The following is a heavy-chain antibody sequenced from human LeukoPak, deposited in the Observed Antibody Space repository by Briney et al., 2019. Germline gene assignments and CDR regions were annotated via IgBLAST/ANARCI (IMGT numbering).Heavy chain of an antibody. V-gene: IGHV1-46*01. J-gene: IGHJ4*02. Sequence: ASVKVSCKASGYTFTSYYMHWVRQAPGQGLEWMGIINPSGGSTSYAQKFQGRVTITRDTSTSTVYMELSSLRSEDTAVFYCARELAPSAFDYWGQGTLVTVSS. D-gene: IGHD1-1*01. CDR1: GYTFTSYY. CDR3: ARELAPSAFDY. CDR2: INPSGGST.